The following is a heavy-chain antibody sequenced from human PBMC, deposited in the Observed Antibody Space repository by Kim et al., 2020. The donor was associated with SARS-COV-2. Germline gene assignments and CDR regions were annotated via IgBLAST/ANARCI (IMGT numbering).Heavy chain of an antibody. Sequence: DSVKGRFTISRDNAKNSLYLQMNSLRAEDTALYYCAKDIGDIVPYWGFDPWGQGTLVTVSS. J-gene: IGHJ5*02. CDR3: AKDIGDIVPYWGFDP. V-gene: IGHV3-9*01. D-gene: IGHD2-8*01.